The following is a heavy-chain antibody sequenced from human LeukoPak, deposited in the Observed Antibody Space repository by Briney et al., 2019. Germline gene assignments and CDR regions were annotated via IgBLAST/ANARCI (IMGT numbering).Heavy chain of an antibody. CDR3: ARDGLYGDYGWYFDL. J-gene: IGHJ2*01. CDR2: INPSGGST. V-gene: IGHV1-46*01. CDR1: GYTFTSCY. D-gene: IGHD4-17*01. Sequence: ASVKVSCKASGYTFTSCYMHWVRQAPGQGLEWMGIINPSGGSTSYAQKSQGRVTMTRDTSTSTVYMELSSLRSEDTAVYYCARDGLYGDYGWYFDLWGRGTLLTVSS.